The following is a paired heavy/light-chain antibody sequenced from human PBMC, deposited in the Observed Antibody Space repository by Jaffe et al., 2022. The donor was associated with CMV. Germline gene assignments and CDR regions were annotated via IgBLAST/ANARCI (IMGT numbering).Heavy chain of an antibody. CDR2: ITNVNIYT. Sequence: QVQLVESGGDLVKPGGSLRLSCTASGFSLSGYYMTWIRQAPGKGLEWVSFITNVNIYTNYADSVKGRFTLSRDNVRNSLYLEMSGLRADDTAVYYCARVMGANYFDLWGLGTLVTVSS. V-gene: IGHV3-11*06. CDR3: ARVMGANYFDL. CDR1: GFSLSGYY. J-gene: IGHJ4*02.
Light chain of an antibody. Sequence: SYVLTQPPSVSVAPGEAATMTCGGNNIGSKRVHWYQKKPGRAPVLVMYYDGDRPSGIPDRFSGSNSGSTATLTISRVEAGDEADYYCQVWDGSADYVVFGGGTKLTVL. CDR1: NIGSKR. J-gene: IGLJ3*02. CDR3: QVWDGSADYVV. CDR2: YDG. V-gene: IGLV3-21*04.